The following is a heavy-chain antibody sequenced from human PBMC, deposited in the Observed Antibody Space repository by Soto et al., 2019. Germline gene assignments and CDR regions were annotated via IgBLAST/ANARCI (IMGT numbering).Heavy chain of an antibody. CDR1: GDSFTKYD. Sequence: QVQLVQSGAEVKKPGASVKVSCKASGDSFTKYDIHWVRQATGQGLEWMGWMNPNTGNTGFAQKFRGRVTLTRNNAISTAYMELSSLRSDDTAVYFCARRTERSGPHSFDYWGQGTLVTVAS. CDR2: MNPNTGNT. J-gene: IGHJ4*02. V-gene: IGHV1-8*01. CDR3: ARRTERSGPHSFDY. D-gene: IGHD6-25*01.